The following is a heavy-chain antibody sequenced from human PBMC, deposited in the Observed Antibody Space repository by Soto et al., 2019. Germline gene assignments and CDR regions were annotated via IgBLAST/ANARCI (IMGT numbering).Heavy chain of an antibody. V-gene: IGHV4-31*03. J-gene: IGHJ4*02. Sequence: PSETLSLTCTVSGGSISSGGYYWSWIRQHPGKGLEWIGYIYYSGSTYYNPSLKSRVTISVDTSKNQFSLKLSSVTAADTAVYYCARSAVGFLDYWGQGTLVTVSS. CDR1: GGSISSGGYY. CDR3: ARSAVGFLDY. CDR2: IYYSGST. D-gene: IGHD3-10*01.